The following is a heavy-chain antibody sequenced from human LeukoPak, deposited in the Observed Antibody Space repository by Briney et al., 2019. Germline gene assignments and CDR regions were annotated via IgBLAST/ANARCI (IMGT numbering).Heavy chain of an antibody. Sequence: PGGSLRLSCAVSGFTVSSNYMTWVRQAPGKGLEWVAVISYDGSNKYYADSVKGRFTISRDNSKNTLYLQMNSLRAEDTAVYYCARDPKPARPPLDYYYYMDVWGKGTTVTVSS. CDR3: ARDPKPARPPLDYYYYMDV. CDR1: GFTVSSNY. J-gene: IGHJ6*03. D-gene: IGHD6-25*01. CDR2: ISYDGSNK. V-gene: IGHV3-30-3*01.